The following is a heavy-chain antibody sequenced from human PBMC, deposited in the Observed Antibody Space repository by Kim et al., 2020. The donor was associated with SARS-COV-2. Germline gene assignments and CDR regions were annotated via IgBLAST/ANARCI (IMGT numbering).Heavy chain of an antibody. D-gene: IGHD2-8*01. CDR2: IYYSGST. CDR1: GGSISSGGYY. CDR3: ARDRYCTNGVCYPGAFDY. J-gene: IGHJ4*02. Sequence: SETLSLTCTVSGGSISSGGYYWSWIRQHPGKGQEWIGYIYYSGSTYYNPSLKSRVTISVDTSKNQFSLKLSSVTAADTAVYYCARDRYCTNGVCYPGAFDYWGQGTLVTVSS. V-gene: IGHV4-31*03.